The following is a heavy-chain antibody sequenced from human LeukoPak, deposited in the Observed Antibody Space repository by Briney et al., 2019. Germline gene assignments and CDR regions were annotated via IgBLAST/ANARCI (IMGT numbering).Heavy chain of an antibody. CDR3: VRLGNYGVDV. CDR2: IYPSDSDT. Sequence: GESLKISCQGSGYSFTSHWIGWVRQMPGKGLEWVGIIYPSDSDTRYSPSFQGQVTISGDKSISTAYLQWSSLRASDTAMYYCVRLGNYGVDVWGQGTTVTVSS. V-gene: IGHV5-51*01. CDR1: GYSFTSHW. J-gene: IGHJ6*02.